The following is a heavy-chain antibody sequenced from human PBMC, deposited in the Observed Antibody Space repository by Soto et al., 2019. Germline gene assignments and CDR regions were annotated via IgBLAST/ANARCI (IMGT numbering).Heavy chain of an antibody. Sequence: SETLSLTCTVSGGSISSYYWSWIRQPPGKGLEWIGYIYYSGSTNYNPSLKSRVTISVDTSKNQFSLKLSSVTAADTAVYYCARIEGDGYMDVWGKGTTVTVSS. D-gene: IGHD2-21*01. CDR3: ARIEGDGYMDV. V-gene: IGHV4-59*01. CDR2: IYYSGST. J-gene: IGHJ6*03. CDR1: GGSISSYY.